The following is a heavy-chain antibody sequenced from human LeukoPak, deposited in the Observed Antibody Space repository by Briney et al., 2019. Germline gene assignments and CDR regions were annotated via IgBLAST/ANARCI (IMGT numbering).Heavy chain of an antibody. V-gene: IGHV4-4*07. Sequence: SETLSLTCTVSGGSISSYYWSWIRQPAGKGLEWIGRIYTSGSTNYNPSLKSRVTMSVDTSKNQFSLKLSSVTAAVTAVYYCARGLLDGYTHPAAFDIWGQGTMVTVSS. CDR1: GGSISSYY. CDR3: ARGLLDGYTHPAAFDI. J-gene: IGHJ3*02. D-gene: IGHD5-24*01. CDR2: IYTSGST.